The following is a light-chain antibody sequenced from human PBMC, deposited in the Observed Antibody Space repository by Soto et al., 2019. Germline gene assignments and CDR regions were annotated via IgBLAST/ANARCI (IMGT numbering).Light chain of an antibody. V-gene: IGKV3-20*01. CDR2: DAS. CDR1: QSVSNNY. J-gene: IGKJ1*01. CDR3: QQYVGSLRT. Sequence: EIVLTQSPGIPSLSPGERATLSCRASQSVSNNYLAWYQQKPGQAPRLLIYDASSRATGIPDRFSGSGSGTDFTLTISRLEPEDFAVYSCQQYVGSLRTFGQGTKVEIK.